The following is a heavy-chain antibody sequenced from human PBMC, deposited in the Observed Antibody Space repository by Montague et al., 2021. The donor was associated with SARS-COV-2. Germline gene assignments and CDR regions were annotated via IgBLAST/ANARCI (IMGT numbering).Heavy chain of an antibody. CDR2: IYYNGST. J-gene: IGHJ4*02. CDR3: ARSPYYDSSGQMGFDF. D-gene: IGHD3-22*01. CDR1: GVSTSSGAYY. Sequence: TLSLTCSVSGVSTSSGAYYWSWIRQHPGKGLEWIGYIYYNGSTYYNPSLKSRVTIAVDTSKNHFSLKLSSVTTADTAVYYCARSPYYDSSGQMGFDFWGQGTLVTVSS. V-gene: IGHV4-31*03.